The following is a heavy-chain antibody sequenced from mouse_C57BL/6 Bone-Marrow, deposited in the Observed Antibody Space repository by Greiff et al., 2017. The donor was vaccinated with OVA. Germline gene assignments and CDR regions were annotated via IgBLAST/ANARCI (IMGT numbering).Heavy chain of an antibody. Sequence: VQLKQSGGDLVKPGGSLKLSCAASGFTFSSYGMSWVRQTPDKRLEWVATISSGGSYTYYPDSVKGRFTISRDNAKNTLYLQMSSLKSEDTAMYYCARHDNDGYYAMDYWGQGTSVTVSS. CDR3: ARHDNDGYYAMDY. CDR2: ISSGGSYT. V-gene: IGHV5-6*01. CDR1: GFTFSSYG. J-gene: IGHJ4*01. D-gene: IGHD2-3*01.